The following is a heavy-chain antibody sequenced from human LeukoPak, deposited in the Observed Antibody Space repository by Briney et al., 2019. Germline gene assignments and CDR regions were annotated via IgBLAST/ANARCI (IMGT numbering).Heavy chain of an antibody. V-gene: IGHV4-59*08. CDR2: IYYSGST. CDR1: GGSISSYY. D-gene: IGHD3-10*01. CDR3: ASQFYYGSGSYYTD. Sequence: SETLSLTCTVSGGSISSYYWSWIRQPPGQGLEWIGYIYYSGSTNYNPSLKSRVTISVDTSKNQFSLKLSSVTAADTAVYYCASQFYYGSGSYYTDWGQGTLVTVSS. J-gene: IGHJ4*02.